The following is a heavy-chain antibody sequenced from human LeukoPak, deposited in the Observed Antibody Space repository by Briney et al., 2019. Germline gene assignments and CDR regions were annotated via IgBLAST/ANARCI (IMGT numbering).Heavy chain of an antibody. CDR3: ARDRFLGTAMVTGTPGIPPDY. Sequence: GGSLRLSCAASGFTFSSYGMHWVRQAPGKGLEWVAVIWYDGSNKYYADSVKGRFTISRDNSKNTLYLQMNSLRAEDTAVYYCARDRFLGTAMVTGTPGIPPDYWGQGTLVTVSS. V-gene: IGHV3-33*01. D-gene: IGHD5-18*01. CDR1: GFTFSSYG. CDR2: IWYDGSNK. J-gene: IGHJ4*02.